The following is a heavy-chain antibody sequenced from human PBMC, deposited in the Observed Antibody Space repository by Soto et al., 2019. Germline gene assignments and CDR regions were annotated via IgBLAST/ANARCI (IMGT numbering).Heavy chain of an antibody. CDR1: GFTFSSYA. Sequence: GGSLRLSCAASGFTFSSYAMSWVRQAPGKGLEWVSAISGSGGSTYYADSVKGRFTISRDNSKNTLYLQMNSLRAEDTAVYYCAKDRAGFVVATITDYWGQGTLVTVSS. J-gene: IGHJ4*02. CDR2: ISGSGGST. CDR3: AKDRAGFVVATITDY. V-gene: IGHV3-23*01. D-gene: IGHD5-12*01.